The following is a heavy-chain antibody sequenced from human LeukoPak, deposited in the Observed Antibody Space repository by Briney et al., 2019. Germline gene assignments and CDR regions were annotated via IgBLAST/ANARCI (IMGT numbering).Heavy chain of an antibody. CDR1: GGSFSGYY. V-gene: IGHV4-34*01. CDR3: ARGSQNSYNPFDN. D-gene: IGHD1-1*01. CDR2: INHSGST. J-gene: IGHJ4*02. Sequence: TSETLSLTCAVYGGSFSGYYWSWIRQPPGKGLEWIGEINHSGSTNYNPSLKSRVTMSVDTSKNQLFLRLTSVTAADTALYYCARGSQNSYNPFDNWGQGTLVTVSS.